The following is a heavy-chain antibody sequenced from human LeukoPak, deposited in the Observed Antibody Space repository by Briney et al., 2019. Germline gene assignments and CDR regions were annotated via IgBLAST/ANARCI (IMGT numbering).Heavy chain of an antibody. CDR3: TRSGTYVFDF. Sequence: GGSLRLSCAASGFTFSNYWMSWVRQAPGKGLEWVANIKQDGSDIYYVDSLKGRFTISRDNAKNSLYLQMNSLRAEDTAVYYCTRSGTYVFDFWGQGTLVTVSS. CDR2: IKQDGSDI. D-gene: IGHD1-26*01. J-gene: IGHJ4*02. V-gene: IGHV3-7*01. CDR1: GFTFSNYW.